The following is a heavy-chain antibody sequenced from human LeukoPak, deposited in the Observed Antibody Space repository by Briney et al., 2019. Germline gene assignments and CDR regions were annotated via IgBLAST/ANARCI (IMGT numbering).Heavy chain of an antibody. D-gene: IGHD3-3*01. CDR3: ARDLRESDAFDI. CDR1: GGTFSSYA. V-gene: IGHV1-69*13. CDR2: IIPIFGTA. Sequence: GASVKVSCKASGGTFSSYAISWVRQAPGQGLEWMGGIIPIFGTANYAQKFQGRVTITADESTSTAYMELSSLRSEDTAVYYCARDLRESDAFDIWGQGTMVTVSS. J-gene: IGHJ3*02.